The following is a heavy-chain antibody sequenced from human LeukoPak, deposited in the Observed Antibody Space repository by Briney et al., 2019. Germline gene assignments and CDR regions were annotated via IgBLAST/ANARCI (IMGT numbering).Heavy chain of an antibody. CDR2: IYYSGST. J-gene: IGHJ4*02. V-gene: IGHV4-39*01. CDR1: GGSISSSSYY. D-gene: IGHD6-19*01. Sequence: KPSETLSLTCTVSGGSISSSSYYWGWIRQPPGKGLEWIGSIYYSGSTYYNPSLKSRVTISVDTSKNQFSLKLSSVTAADTAVYYCARLTEAVAALDYWGQGTLVTVSS. CDR3: ARLTEAVAALDY.